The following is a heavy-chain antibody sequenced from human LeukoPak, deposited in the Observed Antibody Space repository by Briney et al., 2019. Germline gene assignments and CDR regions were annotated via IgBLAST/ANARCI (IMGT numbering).Heavy chain of an antibody. CDR2: IYPGDSHI. J-gene: IGHJ4*02. D-gene: IGHD4/OR15-4a*01. V-gene: IGHV5-51*01. CDR3: ARQHYGASDY. Sequence: GESLKISCKTSGYSFSTHWIGWVRQMPGKGLEWMGLIYPGDSHIRYSPSLQGQVTISADKSISTAYLQWSSLKASDTAMYYCARQHYGASDYWGQGTLVTVSS. CDR1: GYSFSTHW.